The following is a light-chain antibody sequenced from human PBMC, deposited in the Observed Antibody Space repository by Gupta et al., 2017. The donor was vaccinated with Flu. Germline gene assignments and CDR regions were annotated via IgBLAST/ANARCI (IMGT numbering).Light chain of an antibody. CDR2: RTS. J-gene: IGKJ2*01. CDR3: QQYNSYSDYT. Sequence: DRVTITCRASQSISDWLDWYQQKPGKAPNLLIYRTSNLESGVPSRFSGSGPGTEFTLTISSLQPDDFATYYCQQYNSYSDYTFGQGTKLEIK. CDR1: QSISDW. V-gene: IGKV1-5*03.